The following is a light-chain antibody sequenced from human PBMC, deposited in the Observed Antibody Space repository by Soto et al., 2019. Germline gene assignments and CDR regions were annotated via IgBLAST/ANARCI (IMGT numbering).Light chain of an antibody. J-gene: IGKJ1*01. CDR1: QNLGSGY. V-gene: IGKV3-20*01. CDR2: AAS. CDR3: QQYDTSPRT. Sequence: EIVLTQSAGTLSLSPGERATLSCRASQNLGSGYLAWYQQTPGQAPPILIYAASSRATGITDRVSGSGSGTDFTLSIIKLEAEDVAVYYCQQYDTSPRTFGQGTKVDIK.